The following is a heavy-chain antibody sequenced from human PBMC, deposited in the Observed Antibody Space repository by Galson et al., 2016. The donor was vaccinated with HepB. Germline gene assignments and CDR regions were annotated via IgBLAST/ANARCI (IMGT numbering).Heavy chain of an antibody. Sequence: SLRLSCAASGFSIADYGMHWVRQAPGKGLEWVSGISWNTDNIDSVENVKGRFTISRDNAKNSLYLQMNSLRTEDKALYYCGKDRGGDAGGFDKWGQGTLVTVSS. CDR3: GKDRGGDAGGFDK. J-gene: IGHJ4*02. V-gene: IGHV3-9*01. CDR2: ISWNTDNI. D-gene: IGHD2-15*01. CDR1: GFSIADYG.